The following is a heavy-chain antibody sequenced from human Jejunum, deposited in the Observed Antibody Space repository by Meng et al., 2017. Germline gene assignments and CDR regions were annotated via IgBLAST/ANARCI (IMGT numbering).Heavy chain of an antibody. Sequence: QVQLQESGPGLLKPWGTLSLTCAVSGDSITSSNWWSWVRQPPGKGLEWIGEIFHTGSTNYNPSLRSRLTISVDKSKNQFSLKLSSVTAADTAVYYCARALGTYGTFFGYWGQGTLVTVSS. CDR3: ARALGTYGTFFGY. V-gene: IGHV4-4*02. CDR1: GDSITSSNW. CDR2: IFHTGST. D-gene: IGHD2-8*01. J-gene: IGHJ4*02.